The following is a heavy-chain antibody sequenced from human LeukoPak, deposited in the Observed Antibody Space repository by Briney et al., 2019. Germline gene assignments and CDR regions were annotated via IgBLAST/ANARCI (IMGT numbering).Heavy chain of an antibody. CDR3: ARGHYDILTYLYYFDY. CDR1: GYTFTGYD. J-gene: IGHJ4*02. CDR2: MNPNSGNT. V-gene: IGHV1-8*01. D-gene: IGHD3-9*01. Sequence: GASVKVSCKASGYTFTGYDINWVRQATGQGLEWMGWMNPNSGNTGYAQKFQGRVTMTRNTSISTAYMELSSLRSEDTAVYYCARGHYDILTYLYYFDYWGQGTLVTVSS.